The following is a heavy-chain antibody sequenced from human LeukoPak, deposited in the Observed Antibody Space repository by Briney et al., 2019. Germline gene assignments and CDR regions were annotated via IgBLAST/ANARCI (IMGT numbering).Heavy chain of an antibody. V-gene: IGHV3-33*01. D-gene: IGHD2-15*01. CDR1: GFTFSSYG. CDR3: ARAQSKYCSGGSCYSLLFDY. Sequence: GGSLRLSCAASGFTFSSYGMHWVSQAPGKGLEWVAVIWYDGSDKYYADSVKGRFTISRDNSKNTLYLQMNSLRAEDTAVYYCARAQSKYCSGGSCYSLLFDYWGQGTLVTVSS. J-gene: IGHJ4*02. CDR2: IWYDGSDK.